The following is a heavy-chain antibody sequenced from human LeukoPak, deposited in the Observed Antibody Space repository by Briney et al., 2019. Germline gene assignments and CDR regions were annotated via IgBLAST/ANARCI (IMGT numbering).Heavy chain of an antibody. CDR3: AREAGSGYFDL. CDR1: GGSISSYY. V-gene: IGHV4-59*01. D-gene: IGHD3-10*01. Sequence: PSETLSLTCTVSGGSISSYYWSWIRQPPGKGLEWIGYIYYSGSTNYNPSLKSRLTISVDTSKNQFSQKLSSVTAADTAVYYCAREAGSGYFDLWGRGTLVTVSS. CDR2: IYYSGST. J-gene: IGHJ2*01.